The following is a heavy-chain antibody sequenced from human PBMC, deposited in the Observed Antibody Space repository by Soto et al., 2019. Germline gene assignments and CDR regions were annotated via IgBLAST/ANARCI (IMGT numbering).Heavy chain of an antibody. J-gene: IGHJ6*02. CDR1: GYTFTSYG. CDR2: ISAYNGNT. CDR3: ARVGYCSSTSCYSLSYYYYYGMDV. Sequence: ASVKVSCKASGYTFTSYGISWVRQAPGQGLEWMGWISAYNGNTKYAQKLQGRVTMTTDTSTTTAYMELRSLRSDDTAVYYCARVGYCSSTSCYSLSYYYYYGMDVWGQGTTVTVSS. D-gene: IGHD2-2*01. V-gene: IGHV1-18*01.